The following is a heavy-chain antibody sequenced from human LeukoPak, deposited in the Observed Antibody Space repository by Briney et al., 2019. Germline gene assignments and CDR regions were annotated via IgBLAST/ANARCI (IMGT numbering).Heavy chain of an antibody. Sequence: PSETLSLTCTVSGGLISISTYYWGWIRQPPGKGLEWIGSIYYSGTTHYNPSLKSRVTIAVDTSKNQFSLKLSSVTAADTAVYYCASPSGTYGAPFVLTWWGQGTLVTVSS. J-gene: IGHJ4*02. CDR1: GGLISISTYY. D-gene: IGHD1/OR15-1a*01. V-gene: IGHV4-39*07. CDR3: ASPSGTYGAPFVLTW. CDR2: IYYSGTT.